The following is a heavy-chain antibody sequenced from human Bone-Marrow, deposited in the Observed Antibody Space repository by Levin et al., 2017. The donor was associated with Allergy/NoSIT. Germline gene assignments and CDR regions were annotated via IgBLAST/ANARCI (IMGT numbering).Heavy chain of an antibody. Sequence: SCAASGFTFSSYSMNWVRQAPGKGLDWVSSITSSGTYIYYADSVKGRFTICRDNDKNSLFLQMNSLTAADTAVYYCARGLEYSGLPWGQGTLVTVSS. CDR3: ARGLEYSGLP. CDR2: ITSSGTYI. CDR1: GFTFSSYS. V-gene: IGHV3-21*01. J-gene: IGHJ5*02. D-gene: IGHD5-12*01.